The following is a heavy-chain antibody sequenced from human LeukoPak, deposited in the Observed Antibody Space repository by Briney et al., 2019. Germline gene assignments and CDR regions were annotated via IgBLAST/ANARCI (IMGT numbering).Heavy chain of an antibody. V-gene: IGHV1-46*01. Sequence: ASVKVSCKASGYTFIGYYIHWVRQAPGQGLEWMGIINPSGGSTSYAQKFQGRVTMTRDTSTSTVYMELSSLRSEDTAVYYCARGVYSTNNWFDPWGQGTLVTVSS. CDR2: INPSGGST. CDR1: GYTFIGYY. D-gene: IGHD6-13*01. J-gene: IGHJ5*02. CDR3: ARGVYSTNNWFDP.